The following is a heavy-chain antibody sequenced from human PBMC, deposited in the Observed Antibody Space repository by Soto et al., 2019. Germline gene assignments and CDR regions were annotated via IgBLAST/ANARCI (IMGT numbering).Heavy chain of an antibody. Sequence: EVQLVQSGAEVKKPGESLRISCKGSGDSFTNHWISWVRQMPGKGLEWMGRIDPSDSETNYSPSFRGHVSISVDKSIRTAYLQWSSLKASDTAMYYCARQRRITEFDHWGQGTLVTVSS. J-gene: IGHJ4*02. CDR3: ARQRRITEFDH. D-gene: IGHD3-10*01. V-gene: IGHV5-10-1*03. CDR2: IDPSDSET. CDR1: GDSFTNHW.